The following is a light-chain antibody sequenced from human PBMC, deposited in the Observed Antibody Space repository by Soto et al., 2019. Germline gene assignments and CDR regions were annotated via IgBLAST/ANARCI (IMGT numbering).Light chain of an antibody. J-gene: IGKJ5*01. CDR1: QSVSSN. V-gene: IGKV3-15*01. CDR3: QQYNTWPPLIT. CDR2: GAS. Sequence: EIVMTQSPATLSVSPGERATLSCRASQSVSSNLAWYQQKPGQAPRLLLYGASTRATGIPARFSGSGSGTEFTLTISSLQSEDFAVYYCQQYNTWPPLITFGQGTRLEIK.